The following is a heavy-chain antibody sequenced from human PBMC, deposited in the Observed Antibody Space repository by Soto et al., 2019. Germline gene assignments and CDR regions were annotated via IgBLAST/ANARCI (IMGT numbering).Heavy chain of an antibody. Sequence: ASVKVSCKASGYTFTSYAMHWVRQAPGQRLEWMGWINAGNGNTKYSQKFQGRVTITRDTSASTAYMELSSLRSEDTAVYYCAREGETYYYDSSGYYYNWFDPWGQGTLVTVSS. J-gene: IGHJ5*02. D-gene: IGHD3-22*01. CDR2: INAGNGNT. CDR1: GYTFTSYA. V-gene: IGHV1-3*01. CDR3: AREGETYYYDSSGYYYNWFDP.